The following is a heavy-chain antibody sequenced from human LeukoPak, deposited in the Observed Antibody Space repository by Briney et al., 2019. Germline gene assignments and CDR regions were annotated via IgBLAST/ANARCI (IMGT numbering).Heavy chain of an antibody. J-gene: IGHJ4*02. D-gene: IGHD6-19*01. V-gene: IGHV1-46*01. CDR1: GYIFTSYN. CDR2: ISPSGGST. Sequence: ASVKVSCKASGYIFTSYNMNWVRQAPGQGLEWMGIISPSGGSTNYAQKFQGRVTMTRDTSTSTVYMELSSLRSEDTAVYYCARFAVHRRIAVDGQFGLDYWGQGTLVTVSS. CDR3: ARFAVHRRIAVDGQFGLDY.